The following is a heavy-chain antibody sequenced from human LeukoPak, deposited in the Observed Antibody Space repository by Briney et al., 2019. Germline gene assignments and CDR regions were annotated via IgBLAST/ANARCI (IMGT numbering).Heavy chain of an antibody. J-gene: IGHJ4*02. CDR3: ARDDLVVGAVPYYFDY. D-gene: IGHD2-15*01. CDR2: IRNDGTIK. CDR1: GLTFSRHA. Sequence: GGSLRLSCAVSGLTFSRHAMHWVRQAPGKGLEWVAFIRNDGTIKYYADSVKGRFAISRDNAKNSLYLQMNSLRAEDTALYYCARDDLVVGAVPYYFDYWGQGILVTVSS. V-gene: IGHV3-30*02.